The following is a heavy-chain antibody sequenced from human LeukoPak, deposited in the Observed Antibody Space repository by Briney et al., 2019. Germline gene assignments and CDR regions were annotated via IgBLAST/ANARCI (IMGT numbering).Heavy chain of an antibody. D-gene: IGHD2-21*02. CDR2: INPNSGGT. V-gene: IGHV1-2*06. CDR3: ARPYCGGDCNFDY. J-gene: IGHJ4*02. Sequence: ASVKVSCKASGYTFTGYYMHWVRQAPGQGLEWMGRINPNSGGTNYAQKFQGRVTMTRDTSSSTAYMELSRLRSDDTAVYYRARPYCGGDCNFDYWGQGTLVTVSS. CDR1: GYTFTGYY.